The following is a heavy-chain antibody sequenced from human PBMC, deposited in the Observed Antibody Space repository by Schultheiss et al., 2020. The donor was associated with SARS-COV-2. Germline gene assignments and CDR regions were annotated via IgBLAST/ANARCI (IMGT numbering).Heavy chain of an antibody. V-gene: IGHV3-48*04. CDR2: ISSSSSTI. D-gene: IGHD3-9*01. CDR3: ARGFNDIFRWFDP. J-gene: IGHJ5*02. Sequence: GESLKISCAASGFTFSSYSMNRVRQAPGKGLEWVSYISSSSSTIYYADSVKGRFTISRDNAKNSLYLQMNSLRAEDTAVYYCARGFNDIFRWFDPWGQGTLVTVSS. CDR1: GFTFSSYS.